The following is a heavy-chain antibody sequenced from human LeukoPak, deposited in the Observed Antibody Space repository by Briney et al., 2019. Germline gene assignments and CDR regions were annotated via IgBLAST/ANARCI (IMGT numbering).Heavy chain of an antibody. CDR1: GFSFDTYT. CDR3: AKGRRFGVDAFDI. Sequence: GGSLRLSCAASGFSFDTYTVNWVRQAPGKGLEWVSYITSSSHDIKYADSVKGRFTISRDNASHALYMQMNSLRAEGTSVYYCAKGRRFGVDAFDIWGEGTMVTVSS. V-gene: IGHV3-21*01. CDR2: ITSSSHDI. D-gene: IGHD3-10*01. J-gene: IGHJ3*02.